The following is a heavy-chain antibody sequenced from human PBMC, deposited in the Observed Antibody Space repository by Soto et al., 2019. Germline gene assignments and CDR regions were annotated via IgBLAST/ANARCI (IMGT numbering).Heavy chain of an antibody. J-gene: IGHJ4*02. V-gene: IGHV5-10-1*01. Sequence: GESLKISCKGSGYSFTSYWISWVRQMPGKGLEWMGRIDPSDSYTNYSPSFQGHVTISADKSISTAYLQWSSLKASDTAMYYCARQIYDSDTGPNFQYYFDSWGQGTPVTVSS. D-gene: IGHD3-22*01. CDR3: ARQIYDSDTGPNFQYYFDS. CDR1: GYSFTSYW. CDR2: IDPSDSYT.